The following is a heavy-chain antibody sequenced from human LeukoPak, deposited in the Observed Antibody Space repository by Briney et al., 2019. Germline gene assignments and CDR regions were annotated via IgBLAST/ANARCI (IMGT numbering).Heavy chain of an antibody. D-gene: IGHD3-10*01. CDR1: GFTFSSYG. CDR2: ISYDGSNK. CDR3: AKGITYYYGSGTPGGSEY. V-gene: IGHV3-30*18. J-gene: IGHJ4*02. Sequence: HPGGSLRLSCAASGFTFSSYGMHWVRQAPGKGLEWVAVISYDGSNKYYADSVKGRFTISRDNSKNTLYLQMNSLRAEDTAVYYCAKGITYYYGSGTPGGSEYWGQGTLVTVSS.